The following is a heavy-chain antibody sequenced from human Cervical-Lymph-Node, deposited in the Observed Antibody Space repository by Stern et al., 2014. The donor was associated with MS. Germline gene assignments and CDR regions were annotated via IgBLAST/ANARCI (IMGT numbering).Heavy chain of an antibody. CDR3: ARLLSMARNGVDV. CDR1: GYTFTAYY. D-gene: IGHD6-6*01. V-gene: IGHV1-2*02. CDR2: INPDSGGT. Sequence: QVQLMQSGAELKKPGASVKVSCKASGYTFTAYYLHWVRQAPGQVLEWMGWINPDSGGTKIAQKFQGRVTMTRDTSINTVYMELITLRSDDTAVYFCARLLSMARNGVDVWGQGTTVTVSS. J-gene: IGHJ6*02.